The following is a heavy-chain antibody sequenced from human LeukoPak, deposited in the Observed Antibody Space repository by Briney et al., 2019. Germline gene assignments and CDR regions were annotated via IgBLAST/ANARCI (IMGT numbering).Heavy chain of an antibody. D-gene: IGHD6-19*01. V-gene: IGHV4-4*02. CDR2: IYHSGST. J-gene: IGHJ5*02. Sequence: SETLSLTRAVSGGSISSSNWWSWVRQPPGKGLEWIGEIYHSGSTNYNPSLKSRVTISVDKSKNQFSLKLSSVTAADTAVYYCARAAGIAVAGRGWFDPWGQGTLVTVSS. CDR1: GGSISSSNW. CDR3: ARAAGIAVAGRGWFDP.